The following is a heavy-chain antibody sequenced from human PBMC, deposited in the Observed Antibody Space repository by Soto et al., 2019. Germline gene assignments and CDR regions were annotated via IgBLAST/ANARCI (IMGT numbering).Heavy chain of an antibody. Sequence: XETLSLPCSVSGYSIRSSNWWGWVRQSPGRGLEWIGDIYHIGATNYNPSLKSRLTMSVDKSKNDFSMKLVSVTAADTAIYFCARAQSNMEGYNQFVSGGPGTLVTVSS. CDR2: IYHIGAT. D-gene: IGHD5-12*01. CDR3: ARAQSNMEGYNQFVS. CDR1: GYSIRSSNW. J-gene: IGHJ1*01. V-gene: IGHV4-4*01.